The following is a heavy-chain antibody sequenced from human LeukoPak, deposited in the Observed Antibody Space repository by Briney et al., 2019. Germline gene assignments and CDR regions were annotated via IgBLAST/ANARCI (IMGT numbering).Heavy chain of an antibody. V-gene: IGHV4-38-2*02. J-gene: IGHJ4*02. CDR2: IYHSGST. D-gene: IGHD7-27*01. CDR1: GGSVSDYY. Sequence: SETLSLTCTISGGSVSDYYWSWIRQPPGKGLEWIGSIYHSGSTYYNPSLKSRVTISVDTSKNQFSLKLSSVTAADTAVYYCASIVFKEPDWGFDYWGQGTLVTVSS. CDR3: ASIVFKEPDWGFDY.